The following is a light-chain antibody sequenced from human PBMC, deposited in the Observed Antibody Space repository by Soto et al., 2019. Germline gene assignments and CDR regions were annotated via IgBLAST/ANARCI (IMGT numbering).Light chain of an antibody. CDR2: GAS. J-gene: IGKJ1*01. Sequence: EIVMTQSPATLTVSPGERGTLSCRASQSVSSNLAWYQQRPGEAPRLLIDGASTRATGIPARFSGSGSGTEFTLTISSLQSEELAVYYCQQYNNWPWTFGQGTKVDIK. CDR3: QQYNNWPWT. CDR1: QSVSSN. V-gene: IGKV3D-15*01.